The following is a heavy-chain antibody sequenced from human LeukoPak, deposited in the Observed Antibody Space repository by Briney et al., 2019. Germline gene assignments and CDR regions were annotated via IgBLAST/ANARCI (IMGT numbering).Heavy chain of an antibody. CDR1: GYTLTSYD. D-gene: IGHD1-1*01. CDR2: MNPDSGNT. CDR3: ARELRRDKY. Sequence: ASVKVSCKASGYTLTSYDINWVRQATGQGLEWMGYMNPDSGNTGYAQNFQGRVTMTVNTSITTAYMELSSLRPEDTAVYYCARELRRDKYWGQGTLVTVSS. J-gene: IGHJ4*02. V-gene: IGHV1-8*02.